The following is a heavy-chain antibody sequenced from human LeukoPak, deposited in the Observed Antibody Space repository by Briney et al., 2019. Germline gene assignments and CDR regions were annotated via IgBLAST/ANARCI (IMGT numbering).Heavy chain of an antibody. CDR3: ARWNGDIRGFDY. CDR1: GFTFSGYG. D-gene: IGHD4-17*01. V-gene: IGHV3-33*01. J-gene: IGHJ4*02. CDR2: IWYDGSNK. Sequence: PGGSLRLSCAASGFTFSGYGMHWVRQAPGKGLEWVAVIWYDGSNKYYVDSVKGRFTISRDNSKNTLYLQMNSLRAEDTAVYYCARWNGDIRGFDYWGQGTLVTVSS.